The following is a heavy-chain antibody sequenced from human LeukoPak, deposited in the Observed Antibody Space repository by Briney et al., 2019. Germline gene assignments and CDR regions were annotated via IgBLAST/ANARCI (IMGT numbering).Heavy chain of an antibody. D-gene: IGHD3-3*01. CDR3: AKDPALRFLEWSTPYYFDY. J-gene: IGHJ4*02. CDR1: GFTFSSYW. CDR2: ISYDGSNK. V-gene: IGHV3-30*18. Sequence: GGSLRLSCAASGFTFSSYWMSWVRQAPGKGLEWVAVISYDGSNKYYADSVKGRFTISRDNSKNTLYLQMNSLRAEDTAVYYCAKDPALRFLEWSTPYYFDYWGQGTLVTVSS.